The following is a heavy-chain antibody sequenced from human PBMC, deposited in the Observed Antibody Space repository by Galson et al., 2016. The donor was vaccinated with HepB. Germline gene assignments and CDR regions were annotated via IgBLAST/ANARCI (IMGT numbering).Heavy chain of an antibody. CDR3: VRGVGKSDFDF. CDR2: IGSVGDT. CDR1: GFALSSYD. Sequence: SLRLSCAASGFALSSYDMHWVRQPTRKGPEWVSAIGSVGDTYYPASVRGRFTVSRENAKNSLYLQMNSLRVGDTAVYYCVRGVGKSDFDFWGQGTLVTVSS. J-gene: IGHJ4*02. D-gene: IGHD1-26*01. V-gene: IGHV3-13*01.